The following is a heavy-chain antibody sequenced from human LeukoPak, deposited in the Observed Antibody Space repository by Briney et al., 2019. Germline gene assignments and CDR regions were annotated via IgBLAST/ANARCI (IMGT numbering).Heavy chain of an antibody. V-gene: IGHV4-59*01. CDR3: ARDGSNWSNDYYHGVDV. Sequence: AETLSLTCTVSGVSISIYYWSWIRQPPGKGLEWIGYVYNSENTNYNPSLKSRATISADTSKNQFSLKLNSVTAADTAVYYCARDGSNWSNDYYHGVDVWGQGTTVTVSS. D-gene: IGHD4-11*01. CDR2: VYNSENT. CDR1: GVSISIYY. J-gene: IGHJ6*02.